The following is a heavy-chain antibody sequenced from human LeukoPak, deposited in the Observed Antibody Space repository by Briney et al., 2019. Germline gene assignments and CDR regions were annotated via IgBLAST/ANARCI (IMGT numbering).Heavy chain of an antibody. CDR1: GFPFSSSW. D-gene: IGHD3-10*01. Sequence: GGSLRLSCAASGFPFSSSWMTWVRQAPGKGLEWVANIKQDESEKYYVDSVKGRFTISRDNAQNSLFLQMNSLRVEDTAVYYCATPDRLGEWGLSGWGQGTLVSVSS. V-gene: IGHV3-7*01. CDR2: IKQDESEK. CDR3: ATPDRLGEWGLSG. J-gene: IGHJ4*02.